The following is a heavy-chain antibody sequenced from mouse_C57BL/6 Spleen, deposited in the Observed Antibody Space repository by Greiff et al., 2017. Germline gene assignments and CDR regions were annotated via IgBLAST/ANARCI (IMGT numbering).Heavy chain of an antibody. CDR3: STYYYGSRDFDY. CDR2: IDPEDGDT. CDR1: GFNIKDYY. Sequence: VQLQQSGAELVRPGASVKLSCTASGFNIKDYYMHWVKQRPEQGLEWIGRIDPEDGDTEYAPKFQGKATMTADTSSNPTYLQLSSLTSEDTAVYYCSTYYYGSRDFDYWGQGTTLTVSS. J-gene: IGHJ2*01. V-gene: IGHV14-1*01. D-gene: IGHD1-1*01.